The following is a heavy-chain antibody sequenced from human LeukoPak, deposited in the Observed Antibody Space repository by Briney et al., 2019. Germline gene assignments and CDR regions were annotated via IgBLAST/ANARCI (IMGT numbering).Heavy chain of an antibody. V-gene: IGHV3-30*18. J-gene: IGHJ4*02. D-gene: IGHD2-15*01. CDR2: ISYDGSNK. Sequence: GRSLILSCAASGFTFSSYGMHWVRQAPGKGLEWVAVISYDGSNKYYADSVKGRFTISRDNSKNTLYLQMNSLRAEDTAVYYCAKVQWSGDIVVVVAATGPLEDWGQGTLVTVSS. CDR3: AKVQWSGDIVVVVAATGPLED. CDR1: GFTFSSYG.